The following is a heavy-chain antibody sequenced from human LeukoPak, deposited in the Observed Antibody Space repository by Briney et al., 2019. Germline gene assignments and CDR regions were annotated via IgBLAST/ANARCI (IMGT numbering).Heavy chain of an antibody. CDR3: ARDRGYGFGSYFDL. J-gene: IGHJ2*01. V-gene: IGHV1-2*02. CDR1: GYTFTGYY. CDR2: INPNSGGT. Sequence: ASVKVSCKASGYTFTGYYMHWVRQAPGQGLEWMGWINPNSGGTNYAQKFQGRVTMTRDTSISTAYMELSRLRSDDTAVYYCARDRGYGFGSYFDLWGRGTLVTLSS. D-gene: IGHD5-18*01.